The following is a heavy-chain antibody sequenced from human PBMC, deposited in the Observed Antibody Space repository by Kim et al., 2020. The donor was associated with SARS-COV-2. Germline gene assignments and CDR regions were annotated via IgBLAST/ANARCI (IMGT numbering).Heavy chain of an antibody. J-gene: IGHJ4*02. CDR3: AKGRYSSSWYPFDY. D-gene: IGHD6-13*01. Sequence: ADSVKGRFTISSDNSKNTLYLQMNSLRAEDTAVYYCAKGRYSSSWYPFDYWGQGTLVTVSS. V-gene: IGHV3-23*01.